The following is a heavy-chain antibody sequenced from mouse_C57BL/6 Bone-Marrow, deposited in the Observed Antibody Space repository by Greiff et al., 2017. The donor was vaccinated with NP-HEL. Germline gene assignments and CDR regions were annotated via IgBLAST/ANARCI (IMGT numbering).Heavy chain of an antibody. CDR3: TRTEFITTVVATDV. V-gene: IGHV1-15*01. CDR1: GYTFTDYE. CDR2: IDPETGGT. Sequence: QVQLQQSGAELVRPGASVTLSCKASGYTFTDYEMHWVKQTPVHGLEWIGAIDPETGGTAYNQKFKGKAILTADKYSSTAYMELRSLTSEDSAVYYCTRTEFITTVVATDVWGTGTTVTVSS. D-gene: IGHD1-1*01. J-gene: IGHJ1*03.